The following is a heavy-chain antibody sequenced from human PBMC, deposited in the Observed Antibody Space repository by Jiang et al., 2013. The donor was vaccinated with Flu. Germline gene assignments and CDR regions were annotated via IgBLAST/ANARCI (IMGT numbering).Heavy chain of an antibody. V-gene: IGHV4-61*02. Sequence: GSGLVKPSQTLSLTCTVSGGSISSGSYYWSWIRQPAGKGLEWIGRIYTSGSTNYNPSLKSRVTISVDTSKNQFSLKLSSVTAADTAVYYCARAPEALNCSGGSCYDSDAFDIWGQGTMVTVSS. CDR2: IYTSGST. J-gene: IGHJ3*02. CDR3: ARAPEALNCSGGSCYDSDAFDI. D-gene: IGHD2-15*01. CDR1: GGSISSGSYY.